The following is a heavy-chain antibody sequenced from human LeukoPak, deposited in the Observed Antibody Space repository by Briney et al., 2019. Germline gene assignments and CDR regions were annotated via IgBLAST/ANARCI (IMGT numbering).Heavy chain of an antibody. Sequence: PGRSLRLSCAGSGFTFSNNGLHWVRQASGKGLEWVAFISYDGSNRDYADSVQGRFTISRDNSKSTMHLQMNSLRAEDTAVYYCANLNEVVTAIDPFDMWGQGTMVTVSS. V-gene: IGHV3-30*18. CDR3: ANLNEVVTAIDPFDM. CDR2: ISYDGSNR. D-gene: IGHD2-21*02. CDR1: GFTFSNNG. J-gene: IGHJ3*02.